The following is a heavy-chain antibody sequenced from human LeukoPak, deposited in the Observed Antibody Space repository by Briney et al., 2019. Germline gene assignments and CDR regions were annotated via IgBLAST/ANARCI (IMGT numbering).Heavy chain of an antibody. D-gene: IGHD1-7*01. CDR1: GYSISSGYY. Sequence: SETLSLTCTVSGYSISSGYYWGWIRQPPGKGLEWIGSIYHSGSTYYNPSLKSRVTISVDTSKNQFSLKLSSLTAADTAVYYCARDLGGGTTSYWGQGTLVTVSS. J-gene: IGHJ4*02. CDR2: IYHSGST. V-gene: IGHV4-38-2*02. CDR3: ARDLGGGTTSY.